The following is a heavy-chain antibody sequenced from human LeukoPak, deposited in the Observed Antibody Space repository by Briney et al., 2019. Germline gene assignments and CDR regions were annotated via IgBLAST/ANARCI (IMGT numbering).Heavy chain of an antibody. CDR2: IIPIFGAA. CDR3: ARGQQLSRDYYYYMDV. CDR1: GGTFSSYA. V-gene: IGHV1-69*06. J-gene: IGHJ6*03. D-gene: IGHD6-13*01. Sequence: SVKVSCKASGGTFSSYAISWVRQAPGQGLEWMGGIIPIFGAANYAQKFQGRVTITADKSTSTAYMELSSLRSEDTAVYYCARGQQLSRDYYYYMDVWGKGTTVTISS.